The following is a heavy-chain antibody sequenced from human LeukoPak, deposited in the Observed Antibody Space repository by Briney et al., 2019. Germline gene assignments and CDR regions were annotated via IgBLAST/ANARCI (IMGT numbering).Heavy chain of an antibody. V-gene: IGHV4-39*01. CDR2: IYHNGST. Sequence: SETLSLTCTVSGGSLRRTGYCWGWIRQPPGKGLEWIGSIYHNGSTCNNPSLKSRVILSVDTSKNQFSLKLSSVTAADTAVYYCARHVGHDFWSGYRSVDPWGQGTLVTVSS. J-gene: IGHJ5*02. CDR1: GGSLRRTGYC. CDR3: ARHVGHDFWSGYRSVDP. D-gene: IGHD3-3*01.